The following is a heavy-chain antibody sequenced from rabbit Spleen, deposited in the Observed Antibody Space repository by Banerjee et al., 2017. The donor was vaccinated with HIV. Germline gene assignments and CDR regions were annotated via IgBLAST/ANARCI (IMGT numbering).Heavy chain of an antibody. CDR2: INAVTGKA. CDR1: GFSFSNKAV. D-gene: IGHD4-2*01. CDR3: ARDSGSNADGDDKGFNL. Sequence: QEQLVESGGGLVKPEGSLKLSCTASGFSFSNKAVMCWVRQAPGKGLEWIACINAVTGKAVYASWAKGRFTFSKTSSTTVTLQMTSLTAADTATYFCARDSGSNADGDDKGFNLWGQGTLVTVS. V-gene: IGHV1S45*01. J-gene: IGHJ4*01.